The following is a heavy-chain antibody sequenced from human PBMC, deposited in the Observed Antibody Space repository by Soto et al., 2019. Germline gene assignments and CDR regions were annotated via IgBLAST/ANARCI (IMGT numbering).Heavy chain of an antibody. CDR1: GYTFLTYD. CDR3: ARHHGPTTSENGFDP. CDR2: ISTYSGDT. D-gene: IGHD5-12*01. V-gene: IGHV1-18*01. J-gene: IGHJ5*02. Sequence: QVHLVQSGVEVKTPGASVKVSCQASGYTFLTYDISWVRQAPGQGLEWMGWISTYSGDTKYAQQFQGRVTMTTDTSTTTAYLELRSLRSDDTAVYYCARHHGPTTSENGFDPWGQGTLVTVSS.